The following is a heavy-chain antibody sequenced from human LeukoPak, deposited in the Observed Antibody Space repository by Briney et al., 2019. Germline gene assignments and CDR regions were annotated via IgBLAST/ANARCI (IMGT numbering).Heavy chain of an antibody. CDR3: AREIRRYNWFDP. V-gene: IGHV3-49*04. CDR1: GFTFGDYA. CDR2: IRSKAYGGTT. D-gene: IGHD3-16*01. Sequence: GGSLRLSCTASGFTFGDYAVSWVRQAPGKGLEWVGFIRSKAYGGTTEYAASVKGRFTISRDDSKTIAYLQMNSLKTEDTPVYYCAREIRRYNWFDPWGQGTLVTVSS. J-gene: IGHJ5*02.